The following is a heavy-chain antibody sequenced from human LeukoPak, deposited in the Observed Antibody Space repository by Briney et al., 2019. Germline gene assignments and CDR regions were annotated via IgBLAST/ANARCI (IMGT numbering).Heavy chain of an antibody. Sequence: ASVKVSCKTSGYTFSIYGMNWVRQAPGQRPEWMGWINAGNGKTKYSQRFQGRVTITRDTSASTAYMELSSLRSEDTAIYYCARGVWSSHNKEYFLDYWGQGTLVTVSS. J-gene: IGHJ4*02. D-gene: IGHD2-2*01. CDR2: INAGNGKT. CDR3: ARGVWSSHNKEYFLDY. V-gene: IGHV1-3*01. CDR1: GYTFSIYG.